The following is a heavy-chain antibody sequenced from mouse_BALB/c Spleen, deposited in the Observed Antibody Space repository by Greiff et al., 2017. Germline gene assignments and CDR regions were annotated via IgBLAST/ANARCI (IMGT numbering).Heavy chain of an antibody. V-gene: IGHV1-67*01. CDR2: ISTYYGNT. D-gene: IGHD1-1*01. CDR3: ARDSIITTVVATPAWFAY. J-gene: IGHJ3*01. Sequence: QVHVKQSGPELVRPGVSVKISCKGSGYTFTDYAMHWVKQSHAKSLEWIGVISTYYGNTNYNQKFKGKATMTVDKSSSTAYMELARLTSEDSAIYYCARDSIITTVVATPAWFAYWGQGTLVTVSA. CDR1: GYTFTDYA.